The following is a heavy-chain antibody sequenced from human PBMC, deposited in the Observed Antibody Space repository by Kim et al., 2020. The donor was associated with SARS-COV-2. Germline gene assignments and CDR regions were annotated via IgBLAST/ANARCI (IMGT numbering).Heavy chain of an antibody. D-gene: IGHD3-3*01. CDR2: ISHDGSNK. V-gene: IGHV3-30*18. CDR3: AKGAYDVPYYYYAMDV. Sequence: GGSLRLSCSASGFIFSSYAMHWVRQAPGKGLEWVAVISHDGSNKYYADSVKGRFTISRDNSRNTLSVQMDSLRAEDTAMYYCAKGAYDVPYYYYAMDVWGQGTTVTVSS. J-gene: IGHJ6*02. CDR1: GFIFSSYA.